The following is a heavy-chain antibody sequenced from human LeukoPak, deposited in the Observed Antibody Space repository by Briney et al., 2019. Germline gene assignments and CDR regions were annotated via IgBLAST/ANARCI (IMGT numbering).Heavy chain of an antibody. CDR2: ISGSGGST. CDR1: GFTLSSYA. CDR3: AKVGGSYYFDY. D-gene: IGHD1-26*01. V-gene: IGHV3-23*01. Sequence: GGSPRLSCAASGFTLSSYAMSWVRQAPGKGLEWVSAISGSGGSTYYADSVKGRFTISRDNSKNTLYLQMNSLRAEDTAVYYCAKVGGSYYFDYWGQGTLVTVSS. J-gene: IGHJ4*02.